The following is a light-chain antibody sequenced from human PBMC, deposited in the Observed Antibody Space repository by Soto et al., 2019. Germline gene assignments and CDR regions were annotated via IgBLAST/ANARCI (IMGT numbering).Light chain of an antibody. Sequence: QSVLTQPPSVSGAPGQRGTISCTGSSSNIGAGYDVHWYQQLPGTAPKVLIYGNSNRPSGVPDRFSGSKSGTSASLAITGLQAEDEADYYCQSYDSSLSGSVFGGGTKVTVL. CDR3: QSYDSSLSGSV. V-gene: IGLV1-40*01. CDR1: SSNIGAGYD. CDR2: GNS. J-gene: IGLJ2*01.